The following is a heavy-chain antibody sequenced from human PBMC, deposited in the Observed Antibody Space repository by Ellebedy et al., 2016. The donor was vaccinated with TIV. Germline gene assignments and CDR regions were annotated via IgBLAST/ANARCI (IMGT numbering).Heavy chain of an antibody. CDR3: ARESFDTLTGQGDYFDL. Sequence: MPSETLSLTCTVSGGSITSYFWNWIRQAPGKGLEWIGYVYYSGNAKYNPSLKSRVTMSVDTSKNQFSLRLNSVTAADSAVYYCARESFDTLTGQGDYFDLWGQGTLVTVSS. V-gene: IGHV4-59*01. D-gene: IGHD3-9*01. CDR1: GGSITSYF. J-gene: IGHJ4*02. CDR2: VYYSGNA.